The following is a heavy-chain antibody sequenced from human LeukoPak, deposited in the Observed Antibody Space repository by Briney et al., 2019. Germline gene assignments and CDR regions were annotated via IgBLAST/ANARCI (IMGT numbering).Heavy chain of an antibody. D-gene: IGHD4-23*01. V-gene: IGHV3-23*01. CDR3: AKDKVYGGNFDY. Sequence: GGSLRLSCAASGFTFSSYAMSWVRQAPGKGLEWVSIIGGGGRSTYYADSVKGRFTISRDNSKNTLFLQMNSLRAEDTAVYYCAKDKVYGGNFDYWGQGTLVTVSS. J-gene: IGHJ4*02. CDR2: IGGGGRST. CDR1: GFTFSSYA.